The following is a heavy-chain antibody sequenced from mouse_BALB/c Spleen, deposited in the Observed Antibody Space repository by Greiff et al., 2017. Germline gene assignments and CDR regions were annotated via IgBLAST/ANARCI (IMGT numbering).Heavy chain of an antibody. CDR1: GYTFTSYY. V-gene: IGHV1S81*02. J-gene: IGHJ2*01. D-gene: IGHD1-1*01. CDR2: INPSNGGT. CDR3: TRGSLYYGSPPFDY. Sequence: QVQLQQPGAELVKPGASVKLSCKASGYTFTSYYMYWVKQRPGQGLEWIGGINPSNGGTNFNEKFKSKATLTVDKSSSTAYMQLSSLTSEDSAVYYCTRGSLYYGSPPFDYWGQGTTLTVSS.